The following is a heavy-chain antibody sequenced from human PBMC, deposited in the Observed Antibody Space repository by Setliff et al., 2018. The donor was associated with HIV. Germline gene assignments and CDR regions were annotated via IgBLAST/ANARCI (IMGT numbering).Heavy chain of an antibody. V-gene: IGHV4-61*02. D-gene: IGHD5-18*01. Sequence: SETLSLTCTVAGGSISTRRYYWSWVRQPAGRGLEWIGRIYTSGSTNYNPSLKSRLTITEDTSKNQVSLKLSPVPAADTAVYYCARAGSYGWDYWGQGTLVTVSS. CDR1: GGSISTRRYY. CDR2: IYTSGST. J-gene: IGHJ4*02. CDR3: ARAGSYGWDY.